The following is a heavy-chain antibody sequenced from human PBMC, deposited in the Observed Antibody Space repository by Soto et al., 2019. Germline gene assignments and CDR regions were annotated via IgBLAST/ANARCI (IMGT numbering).Heavy chain of an antibody. J-gene: IGHJ5*02. CDR1: GGSSSSSSYY. Sequence: PSETLSLTCTVSGGSSSSSSYYWCWIRHPPGKGLEWIGSIYYSGSTYYNPSLKSRVTISVDTSKNQFSLKLSSVTAADTAVYYCARHDSPYYYDSSGLDPWGQGTLVTV. CDR2: IYYSGST. CDR3: ARHDSPYYYDSSGLDP. V-gene: IGHV4-39*01. D-gene: IGHD3-22*01.